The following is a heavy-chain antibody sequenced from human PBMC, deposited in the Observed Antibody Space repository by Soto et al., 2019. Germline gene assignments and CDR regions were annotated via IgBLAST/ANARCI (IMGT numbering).Heavy chain of an antibody. V-gene: IGHV4-31*03. CDR2: IFHSGST. D-gene: IGHD2-15*01. Sequence: SETLSLTCSVSRAFINSGGFYYSWIRQPPGKGLEWLGYIFHSGSTLYTPSLRGRLTLSADTSRNQLSLHLTSVTAADTAVYYCVRGGIAGHWFDPWGQG. CDR3: VRGGIAGHWFDP. J-gene: IGHJ5*02. CDR1: RAFINSGGFY.